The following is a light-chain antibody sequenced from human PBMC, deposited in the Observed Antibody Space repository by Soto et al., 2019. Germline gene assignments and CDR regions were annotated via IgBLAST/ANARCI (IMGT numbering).Light chain of an antibody. CDR3: SSYTSSSIL. CDR2: DVS. V-gene: IGLV2-14*01. Sequence: QSALTQPGSVSGSPGQSITISCTGTSSDVGGYNYVSWYQQHPGKAPKLMIYDVSNRPSGVSNRFSGSKSGNTASLTISGLQAEDEADYYCSSYTSSSILFGGGTKLTVL. CDR1: SSDVGGYNY. J-gene: IGLJ2*01.